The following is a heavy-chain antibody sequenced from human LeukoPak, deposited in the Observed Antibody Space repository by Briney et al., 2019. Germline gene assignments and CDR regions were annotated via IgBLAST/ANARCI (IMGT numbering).Heavy chain of an antibody. CDR3: ARMTDYGDYGYYFGY. J-gene: IGHJ4*02. D-gene: IGHD4-17*01. CDR1: GYTFTGYY. CDR2: INPNSGGT. V-gene: IGHV1-2*02. Sequence: ASVKVSCKASGYTFTGYYMHWVRQAPGQGLEWMGWINPNSGGTNYAQKFQGRVTMTRDTSISTAYMELSRLRSDDTAVYYCARMTDYGDYGYYFGYWGQGTLVTVSS.